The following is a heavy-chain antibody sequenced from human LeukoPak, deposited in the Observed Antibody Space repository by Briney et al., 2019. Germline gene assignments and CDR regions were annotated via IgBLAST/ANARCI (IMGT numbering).Heavy chain of an antibody. V-gene: IGHV1-18*01. J-gene: IGHJ3*02. CDR1: GYTFSRYG. D-gene: IGHD6-19*01. Sequence: GASVKVSCKASGYTFSRYGITEVRQAPGQGLEWMGCINTYNGNTKYTHKLQARITMTTDTSTNTAYMELRSLRSDDTALYYCARVWLGNAFDIWGQGTMVTVSS. CDR3: ARVWLGNAFDI. CDR2: INTYNGNT.